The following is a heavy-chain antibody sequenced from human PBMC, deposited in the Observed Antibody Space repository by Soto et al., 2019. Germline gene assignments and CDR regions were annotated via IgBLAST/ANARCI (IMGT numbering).Heavy chain of an antibody. CDR1: GYTFTNYG. CDR3: ARDLRSFGHYGSDPVAY. CDR2: ISTYNGNT. D-gene: IGHD3-10*01. V-gene: IGHV1-18*01. Sequence: ASVKVSCKASGYTFTNYGISWVRQAPGQGPEWMGWISTYNGNTKYAENLQGRVAMTTDTSTSTAYMELRSLRSDDTAVYYCARDLRSFGHYGSDPVAYWGQGTLVTVSS. J-gene: IGHJ4*02.